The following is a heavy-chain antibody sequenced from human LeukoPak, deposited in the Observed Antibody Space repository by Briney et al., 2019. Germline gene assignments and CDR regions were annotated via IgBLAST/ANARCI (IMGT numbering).Heavy chain of an antibody. J-gene: IGHJ3*02. Sequence: GGSLRLSCAASGFTFSRNWMSWVRQAPGKGLEWVANIEQDGSEKYYVDSVKGRFTISRDNAKNSLYLQMNSLRAEDTAVYYCAREFCSGANCYPMGAFDMWGQGTMVTVSS. CDR3: AREFCSGANCYPMGAFDM. CDR1: GFTFSRNW. CDR2: IEQDGSEK. D-gene: IGHD2-15*01. V-gene: IGHV3-7*01.